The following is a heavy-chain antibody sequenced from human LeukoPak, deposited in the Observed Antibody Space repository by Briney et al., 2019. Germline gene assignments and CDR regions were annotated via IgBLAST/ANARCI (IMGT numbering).Heavy chain of an antibody. D-gene: IGHD5-18*01. V-gene: IGHV4-59*01. CDR3: ARAADTAMTYYFDY. J-gene: IGHJ4*02. CDR1: GGSISSYY. Sequence: SETLSLTCTVSGGSISSYYWSWIRQPPGKGPEWIGYIYYSGSTNYNPSLKSRVTISVDTSKNQFSLKLSSVTAADTAVYYCARAADTAMTYYFDYWGQGTLVTVSS. CDR2: IYYSGST.